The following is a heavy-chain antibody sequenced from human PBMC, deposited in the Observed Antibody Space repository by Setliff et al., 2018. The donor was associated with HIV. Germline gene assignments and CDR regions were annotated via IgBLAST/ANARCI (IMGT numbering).Heavy chain of an antibody. Sequence: PSETLSLTCTVSGGSISRGDYYWNWIRQPAGKGLEWIGRISTSGSTNYNPSLKSRVTISVDTSKNQFSLKLSSVTAADTAVYYCARTGSNWNWDYWGQGTLVTVSS. CDR2: ISTSGST. J-gene: IGHJ4*02. CDR3: ARTGSNWNWDY. CDR1: GGSISRGDYY. D-gene: IGHD1-7*01. V-gene: IGHV4-61*02.